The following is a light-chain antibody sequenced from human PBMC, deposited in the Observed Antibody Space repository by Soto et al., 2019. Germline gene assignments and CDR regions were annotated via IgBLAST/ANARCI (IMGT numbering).Light chain of an antibody. CDR3: GQYASSPWT. J-gene: IGKJ1*01. CDR2: DAS. Sequence: EIVLTQSPGTLSSSPGERATLSCRASKSARSSYLAWYHQKPGQAPRLLDYDASSRATGIPDRFSGSGSGTDFTLPISRREPEDLAGYYCGQYASSPWTFGQGTRVEIK. CDR1: KSARSSY. V-gene: IGKV3-20*01.